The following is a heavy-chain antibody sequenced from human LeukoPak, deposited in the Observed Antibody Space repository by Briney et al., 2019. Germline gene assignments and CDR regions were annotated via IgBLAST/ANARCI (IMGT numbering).Heavy chain of an antibody. J-gene: IGHJ5*02. CDR2: INTNTGNP. D-gene: IGHD2-2*01. CDR1: GYTFTSSA. CDR3: AREGTSMEHQLPDPPNWFDP. Sequence: PRASVKVSCKASGYTFTSSAMNWVRQAPGQGLEWMGWINTNTGNPTYAQGFTGRFVFSLDTSDSTAYLQISSLKAEDTAVYYCAREGTSMEHQLPDPPNWFDPWGQGTLVTVSS. V-gene: IGHV7-4-1*02.